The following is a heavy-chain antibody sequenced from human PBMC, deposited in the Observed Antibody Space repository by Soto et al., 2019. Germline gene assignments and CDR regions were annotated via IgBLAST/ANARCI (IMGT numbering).Heavy chain of an antibody. Sequence: VGSLRLSCAASVFSFVNYAMNWVRHSPGKGLEWVSGLSGSGTSTYYADSVKGRFTISRDNSRDTLFLQMNSLTADDTAVYYCAKATTNGGWFNPFASGAQGARVTSPQ. D-gene: IGHD1-7*01. J-gene: IGHJ4*02. CDR1: VFSFVNYA. CDR2: LSGSGTST. V-gene: IGHV3-23*01. CDR3: AKATTNGGWFNPFAS.